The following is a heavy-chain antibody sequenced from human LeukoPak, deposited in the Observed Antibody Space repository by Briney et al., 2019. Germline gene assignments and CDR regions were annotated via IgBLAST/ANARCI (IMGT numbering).Heavy chain of an antibody. J-gene: IGHJ4*02. V-gene: IGHV3-21*04. CDR1: GFTFSNYN. CDR3: AKESGWYEGAFDY. CDR2: ITSSSTYI. Sequence: PGGSLRLSCAASGFTFSNYNMNWVRQAPGKGLEWVSYITSSSTYIYYADSVKGRFTISRDNAKNSLYLQMNSLRAEDTAVYYCAKESGWYEGAFDYWGQGTLVTVSS. D-gene: IGHD6-19*01.